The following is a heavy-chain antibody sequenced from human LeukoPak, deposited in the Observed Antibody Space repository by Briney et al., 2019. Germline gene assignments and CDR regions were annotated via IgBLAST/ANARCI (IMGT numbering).Heavy chain of an antibody. D-gene: IGHD3-16*01. V-gene: IGHV3-7*01. J-gene: IGHJ6*02. CDR1: GFTFSDSW. CDR3: ATYTHWVAGDV. CDR2: MNQDGSEK. Sequence: GGSLRLSCVGSGFTFSDSWMSWVRQAPGKGLEWVANMNQDGSEKAYVDSVKGRFTISRDNARNSLYLQMGSLRAEDMAVYYCATYTHWVAGDVWGQGTTVTVSS.